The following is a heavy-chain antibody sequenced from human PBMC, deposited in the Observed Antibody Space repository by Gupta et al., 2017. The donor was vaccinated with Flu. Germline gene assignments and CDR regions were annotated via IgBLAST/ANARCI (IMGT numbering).Heavy chain of an antibody. Sequence: WSWIRQHPGKGLGWIGYTYSGGGADYTPSLKSRLTISHDASGNQCSLKVSSVTDADTAVYYCARSTNWYFDLWGRGTLVTVSS. J-gene: IGHJ2*01. V-gene: IGHV4-31*02. D-gene: IGHD2-8*01. CDR3: ARSTNWYFDL. CDR2: TYSGGGA.